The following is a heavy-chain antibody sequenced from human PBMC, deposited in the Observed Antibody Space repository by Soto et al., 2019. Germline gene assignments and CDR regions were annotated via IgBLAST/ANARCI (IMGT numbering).Heavy chain of an antibody. CDR2: IRRKANSYTT. V-gene: IGHV3-72*01. D-gene: IGHD3-22*01. J-gene: IGHJ4*02. Sequence: GGSLRLSCAASGFSFIDHYMDWARQAPGKGLEWVGRIRRKANSYTTVYAASVKGRFTISRDDSKNSLYLQMNSLKTEDTAVYYCTRLYFDSSGPRDYWGQGTLVTVSS. CDR3: TRLYFDSSGPRDY. CDR1: GFSFIDHY.